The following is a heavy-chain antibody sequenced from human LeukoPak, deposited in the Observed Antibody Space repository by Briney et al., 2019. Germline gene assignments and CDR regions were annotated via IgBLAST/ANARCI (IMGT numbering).Heavy chain of an antibody. Sequence: GGSLRLSCAASGFTFRSYWMSWVRQAPGKGLEWVANIKQDGSEDYYVDSVKGRFTISRDNAKNSLYLQMSSLRAEDTAVYYCARGGIAAADIFDYWGQGTLVTVSS. V-gene: IGHV3-7*01. D-gene: IGHD6-13*01. CDR1: GFTFRSYW. J-gene: IGHJ4*02. CDR2: IKQDGSED. CDR3: ARGGIAAADIFDY.